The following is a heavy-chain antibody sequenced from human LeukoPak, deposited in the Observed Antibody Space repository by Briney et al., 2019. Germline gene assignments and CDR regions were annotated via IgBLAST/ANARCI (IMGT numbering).Heavy chain of an antibody. J-gene: IGHJ5*02. CDR2: ISSSSGSI. Sequence: GGSLRLSCAASGFSFSSYSMNWVRQAPGKGLEWVSYISSSSGSIYYADSVKGRFTISRDNAKNSLYLQMNSLRDEDTAVYFCARTRSSSDWWFDPWGRGTRVTISS. D-gene: IGHD6-6*01. CDR3: ARTRSSSDWWFDP. V-gene: IGHV3-48*02. CDR1: GFSFSSYS.